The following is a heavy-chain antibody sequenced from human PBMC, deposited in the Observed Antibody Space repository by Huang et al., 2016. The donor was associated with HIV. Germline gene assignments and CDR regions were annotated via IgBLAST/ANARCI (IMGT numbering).Heavy chain of an antibody. V-gene: IGHV3-30*02. D-gene: IGHD3-3*01. CDR3: AKDLTYTFGRHFDY. J-gene: IGHJ4*02. CDR1: GFTFGSFG. Sequence: QVQLVESGGGVVQPGGSLRLSCTASGFTFGSFGMHWVRQAPGKGLELGAFIRYDGNNYYYADSVGGRFTISRDNSKDTLYLQMNRLRPDDSAVYYCAKDLTYTFGRHFDYWGRGTLVTVSS. CDR2: IRYDGNNY.